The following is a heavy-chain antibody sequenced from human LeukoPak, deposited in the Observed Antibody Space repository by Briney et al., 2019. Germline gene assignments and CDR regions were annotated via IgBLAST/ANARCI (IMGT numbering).Heavy chain of an antibody. CDR1: GFTFSSYA. J-gene: IGHJ5*02. CDR3: ARLGLEVGGPNWFDP. D-gene: IGHD1-1*01. Sequence: GGSLRLSCAASGFTFSSYAMHWVRQAPGKGPEWVAVISNDGGTTFYADSVKGRFTISRDNSKNTLHLQMNSLSAEDTAVYYCARLGLEVGGPNWFDPWGQGTLVTVSS. V-gene: IGHV3-30*04. CDR2: ISNDGGTT.